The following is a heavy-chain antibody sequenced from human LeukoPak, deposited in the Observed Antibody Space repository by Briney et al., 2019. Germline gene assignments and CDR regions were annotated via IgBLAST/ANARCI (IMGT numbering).Heavy chain of an antibody. J-gene: IGHJ4*02. CDR1: GLTFSGFA. CDR2: ITPSGGTT. Sequence: AEGSLRLSCAASGLTFSGFAMSWVRQAPGKGLEWVSTITPSGGTTYYADSVKGRFTISRDNSKNTLYLQMNSLRVEDTAAYYCAKLAVANAGYWGQGTLVTVSS. CDR3: AKLAVANAGY. V-gene: IGHV3-23*01.